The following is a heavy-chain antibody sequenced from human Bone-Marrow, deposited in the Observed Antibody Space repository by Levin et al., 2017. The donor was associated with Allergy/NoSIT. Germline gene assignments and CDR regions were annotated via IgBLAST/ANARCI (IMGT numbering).Heavy chain of an antibody. V-gene: IGHV3-23*01. CDR1: GFTFSSYA. CDR2: ISGSGGST. CDR3: AKDTPDGLRFLVGNWFDP. Sequence: GGSLRLSCAASGFTFSSYAMSWVRQAPGKGLEWVSAISGSGGSTYYADSVKGRFTISRDNSKNTLYLQMNSLRAEDTAVYYCAKDTPDGLRFLVGNWFDPWGQGTLVTVSS. J-gene: IGHJ5*02. D-gene: IGHD3-3*01.